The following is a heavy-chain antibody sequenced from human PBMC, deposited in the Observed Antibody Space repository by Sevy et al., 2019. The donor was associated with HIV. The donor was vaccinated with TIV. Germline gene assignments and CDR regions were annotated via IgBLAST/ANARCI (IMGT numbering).Heavy chain of an antibody. D-gene: IGHD2-8*02. V-gene: IGHV3-30*02. CDR1: GFTFSNHG. Sequence: GGSLRLSCAASGFTFSNHGMHWVRQAPGKGLEWVAFIRYDGSNEYYGDSVKGRFTISRDNSKNTLYLQMNSLRPEDTAVYYCAKDRKVLLVVYAIPFDVFDIWGQGTMVTDSS. J-gene: IGHJ3*02. CDR2: IRYDGSNE. CDR3: AKDRKVLLVVYAIPFDVFDI.